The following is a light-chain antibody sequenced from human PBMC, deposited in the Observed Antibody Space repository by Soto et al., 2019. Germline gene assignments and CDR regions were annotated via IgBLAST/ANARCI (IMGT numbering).Light chain of an antibody. CDR1: SSDVGSYNR. J-gene: IGLJ1*01. CDR2: EVS. CDR3: SSYTGSNTYV. V-gene: IGLV2-18*02. Sequence: QSALTQPPSVSGSPGQSVTISCTGTSSDVGSYNRVSWYQQPPGTAPKLMIYEVSNRPSGVPDRFSRSKSGNTASLTISGLQAEDEADYYCSSYTGSNTYVFGTGTKLTVL.